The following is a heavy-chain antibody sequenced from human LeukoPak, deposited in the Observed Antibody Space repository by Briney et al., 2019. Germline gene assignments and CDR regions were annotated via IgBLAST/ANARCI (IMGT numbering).Heavy chain of an antibody. Sequence: SETLSLTCTVSGGSISSYYWSWIRQPPGKGLEWIGYIYYSGNTNYNPSLKSRLTMSVDTSKNQFSLKLSSVTAADTAVYYCARDLGYCSTTSYYTWFDPWGQGTLVTVSS. CDR2: IYYSGNT. CDR3: ARDLGYCSTTSYYTWFDP. V-gene: IGHV4-59*01. D-gene: IGHD2-2*02. J-gene: IGHJ5*02. CDR1: GGSISSYY.